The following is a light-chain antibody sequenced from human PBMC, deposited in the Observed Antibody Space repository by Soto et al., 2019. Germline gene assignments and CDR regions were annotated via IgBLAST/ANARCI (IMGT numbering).Light chain of an antibody. J-gene: IGKJ4*01. CDR3: QQYNNWLT. CDR1: QSISSW. Sequence: DIQISQSPATLSASVGDRVTITCRASQSISSWLAWYQQKPGKAPKLLIYDASSLESGVPSRFSGSGSGTEFTLTISSLQPDDFAVYYCQQYNNWLTFGGGTKVDIK. V-gene: IGKV1-5*01. CDR2: DAS.